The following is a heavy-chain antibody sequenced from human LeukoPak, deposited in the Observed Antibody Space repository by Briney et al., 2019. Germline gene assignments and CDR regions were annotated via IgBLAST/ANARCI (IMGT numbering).Heavy chain of an antibody. CDR3: ARGLGYGPF. D-gene: IGHD5-18*01. CDR1: GFTFSSYA. CDR2: ISGSGGST. V-gene: IGHV3-23*01. J-gene: IGHJ4*02. Sequence: GGSLRLSCAASGFTFSSYAMSWVRQAPGKGLEWVSAISGSGGSTYYADSVKGRFTISRDNAKSTLYLQMDSLRAEDTAVYYCARGLGYGPFWGQGTLVTVSS.